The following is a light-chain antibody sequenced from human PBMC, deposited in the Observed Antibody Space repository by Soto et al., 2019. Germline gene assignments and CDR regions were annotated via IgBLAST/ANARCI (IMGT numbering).Light chain of an antibody. V-gene: IGKV1-5*03. J-gene: IGKJ1*01. CDR2: KAS. CDR1: QTISSW. CDR3: HRYNCYSEA. Sequence: DIQMTQSPSTLSGSVGDRVTITCRASQTISSWLAWYQQKPGKAPKLLIYKASTLKSGVPSRFSGSGSGTEFTLTISSLKPDDVATYYRHRYNCYSEAFGQGTKTELK.